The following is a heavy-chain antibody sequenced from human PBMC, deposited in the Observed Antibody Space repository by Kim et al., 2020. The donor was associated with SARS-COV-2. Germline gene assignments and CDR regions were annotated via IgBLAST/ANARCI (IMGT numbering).Heavy chain of an antibody. CDR1: GGTFSSYA. CDR3: ARSLYYYDSSGYYPNYYYYGMDV. Sequence: SVKVSCKASGGTFSSYAISWVRQAPGQGLEWMGGIIPIFGTANYAQKFQGRVTITADESTSTAYMELSSLRSEDTAVYYCARSLYYYDSSGYYPNYYYYGMDVWGQGTTVTVSS. D-gene: IGHD3-22*01. J-gene: IGHJ6*02. CDR2: IIPIFGTA. V-gene: IGHV1-69*13.